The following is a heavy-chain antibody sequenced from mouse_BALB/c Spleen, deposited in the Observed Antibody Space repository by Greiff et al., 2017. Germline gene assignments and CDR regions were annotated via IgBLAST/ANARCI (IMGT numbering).Heavy chain of an antibody. CDR1: GYTFTSYW. J-gene: IGHJ4*01. V-gene: IGHV1-55*01. D-gene: IGHD2-10*02. CDR3: SRGQYGNYDYAMDY. Sequence: QVQLKQSGAELVKPGASVKMSCKASGYTFTSYWINWVKQRPGQGLEWIGDIYPGRGITNYNEKFKSKATLTLDTSSSTAYMQLSSLTSEDSAVYYCSRGQYGNYDYAMDYWGQGTSVTVSS. CDR2: IYPGRGIT.